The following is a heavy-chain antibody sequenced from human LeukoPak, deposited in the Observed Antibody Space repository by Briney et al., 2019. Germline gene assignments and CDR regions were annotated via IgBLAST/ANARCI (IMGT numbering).Heavy chain of an antibody. V-gene: IGHV3-53*04. Sequence: GGSLRLSCAASGFTVSSNYMTWVRQTPGGGLEWVSVLYSGGTTYYADSVKGRFTISRHNSKNTLFLQVNSLRAEDTAVYYCARAGCSGGICLYYFDYWGQGTLVTVAS. D-gene: IGHD2-15*01. CDR1: GFTVSSNY. CDR3: ARAGCSGGICLYYFDY. J-gene: IGHJ4*02. CDR2: LYSGGTT.